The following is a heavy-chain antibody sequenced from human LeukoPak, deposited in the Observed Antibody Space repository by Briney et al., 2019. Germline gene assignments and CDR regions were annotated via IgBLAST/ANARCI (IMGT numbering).Heavy chain of an antibody. CDR3: VRHDGMVLPV. D-gene: IGHD3-3*01. V-gene: IGHV3-49*04. CDR2: ITSKPYGETS. Sequence: GRSLRLSCTGSGFTFGDHSMSWVRQAPGKWLEWIGFITSKPYGETSHYAASVSGRFTFSRDDSKSTAYLQMNSLKTEDTAVYYCVRHDGMVLPVWGQGALVTVSS. J-gene: IGHJ4*02. CDR1: GFTFGDHS.